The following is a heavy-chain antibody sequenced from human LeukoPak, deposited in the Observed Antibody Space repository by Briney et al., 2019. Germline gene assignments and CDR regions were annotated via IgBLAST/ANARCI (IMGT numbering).Heavy chain of an antibody. Sequence: GRSLRLSCAASGLTVNSSYMSWVRQAPGKGLEWVSIIYNDGSTYYADSMKGRFTISRDNSKNTLYLQVNSLRAEDTAMYYCARNILFAFDIWGQGTMVTVSS. CDR2: IYNDGST. CDR1: GLTVNSSY. CDR3: ARNILFAFDI. V-gene: IGHV3-53*01. J-gene: IGHJ3*02.